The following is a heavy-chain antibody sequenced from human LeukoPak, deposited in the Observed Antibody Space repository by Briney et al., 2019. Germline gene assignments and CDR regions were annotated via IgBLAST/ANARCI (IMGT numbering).Heavy chain of an antibody. CDR2: ISSSSSYI. Sequence: GGSLRLSCAASGFTFSSYSMNWVRQAPGKGLEWVSSISSSSSYIYYADSVKGRFTISRDSAKNSLYLQMNSLRAEDTAVYYCATSGSYNWYFDLWGRGTLVTVSS. J-gene: IGHJ2*01. V-gene: IGHV3-21*01. CDR1: GFTFSSYS. CDR3: ATSGSYNWYFDL. D-gene: IGHD1-26*01.